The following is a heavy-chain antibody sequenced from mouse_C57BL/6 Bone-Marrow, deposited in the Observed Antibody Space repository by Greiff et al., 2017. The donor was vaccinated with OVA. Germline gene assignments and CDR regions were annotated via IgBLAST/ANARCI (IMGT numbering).Heavy chain of an antibody. CDR2: INPYNGGT. Sequence: EVQLQQSGPVLVKPGASVKMSCKASGYTFTDYYMNWVKQSHGKSLEWIGVINPYNGGTSYNQKFKGKATLTVDKSSSTAYMELNSLTSEDSAVYYCARERAYYYVSPDWGQGTTLTVSS. J-gene: IGHJ2*01. CDR3: ARERAYYYVSPD. CDR1: GYTFTDYY. V-gene: IGHV1-19*01. D-gene: IGHD1-1*01.